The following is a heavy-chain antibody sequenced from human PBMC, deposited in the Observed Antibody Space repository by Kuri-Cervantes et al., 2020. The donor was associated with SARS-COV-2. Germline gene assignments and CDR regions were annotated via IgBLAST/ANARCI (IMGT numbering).Heavy chain of an antibody. D-gene: IGHD3-22*01. V-gene: IGHV3-23*01. CDR1: GFTFSSYA. Sequence: GESLMISCAASGFTFSSYAMSWVRQAPGKGLGWVSAISGSGGSTYYADSVKGRFTISRDNSKNTLYLQMNSLRAEDTAVYYCAKWAPSSGYYFKSWFDPWGQGTLVTVSS. J-gene: IGHJ5*02. CDR3: AKWAPSSGYYFKSWFDP. CDR2: ISGSGGST.